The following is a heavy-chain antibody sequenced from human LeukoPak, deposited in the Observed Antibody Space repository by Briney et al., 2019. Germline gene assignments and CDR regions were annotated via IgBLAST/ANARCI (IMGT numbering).Heavy chain of an antibody. V-gene: IGHV3-48*04. CDR3: ARDNWFDC. CDR1: GLTFSKYS. Sequence: GGSLRPSCEASGLTFSKYSMTWVRQAPGKGLEWVSFIDTSSTTMYYTDSVKGRFTISRDNAKNSLYLQMNSLKVEDTAIYYCARDNWFDCWGQGTLVTVSS. CDR2: IDTSSTTM. J-gene: IGHJ5*01.